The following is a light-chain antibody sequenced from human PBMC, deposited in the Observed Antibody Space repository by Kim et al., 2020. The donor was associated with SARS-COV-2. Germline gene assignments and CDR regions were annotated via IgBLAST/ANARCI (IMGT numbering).Light chain of an antibody. CDR3: QVWDSSSDHPV. V-gene: IGLV3-21*04. CDR1: NIGSKS. Sequence: PGKTAGNPCGGNNIGSKSVHWYQQKPGQAPVLVIYYDSDRPSGIPERFSGSNSGNTATLTISRVEAGDEADYYCQVWDSSSDHPVFGGGTQLTVL. J-gene: IGLJ3*02. CDR2: YDS.